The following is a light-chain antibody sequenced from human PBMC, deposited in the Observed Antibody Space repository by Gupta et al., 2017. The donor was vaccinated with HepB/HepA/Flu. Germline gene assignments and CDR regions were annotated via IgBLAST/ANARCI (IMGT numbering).Light chain of an antibody. V-gene: IGKV1-16*02. J-gene: IGKJ4*01. CDR2: AAS. CDR1: QGSTKY. Sequence: YMIYHPSSLSASIGDTVTITCRASQGSTKYLAWFQQKPGKAPKSLIYAASTLRSGVPSKFSGSGSGTXFTLTIXGLQTEDCAIYYCQQDYSAPLTFGXGTKVEI. CDR3: QQDYSAPLT.